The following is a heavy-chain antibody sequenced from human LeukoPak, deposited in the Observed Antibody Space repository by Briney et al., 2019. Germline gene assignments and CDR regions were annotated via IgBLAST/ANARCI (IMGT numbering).Heavy chain of an antibody. V-gene: IGHV1-2*02. CDR2: INPNSGGT. D-gene: IGHD3-22*01. J-gene: IGHJ4*02. Sequence: ASVKVSCKASGYTFTGYYMHWVRQAPGQGLEWMGWINPNSGGTNYAQKFQGRVTMTRDTSISTAYMELSGLRSDDTAVYYCARAAMTVVVTDFDYWGQGTLVTVSS. CDR3: ARAAMTVVVTDFDY. CDR1: GYTFTGYY.